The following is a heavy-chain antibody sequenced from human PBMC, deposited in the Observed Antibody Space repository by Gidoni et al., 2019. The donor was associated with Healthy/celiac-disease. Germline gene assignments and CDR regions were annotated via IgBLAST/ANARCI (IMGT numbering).Heavy chain of an antibody. CDR3: ARRAGPQGAFDI. V-gene: IGHV1-69*01. CDR2: LIPIFGTA. CDR1: GGTFSSYA. J-gene: IGHJ3*02. Sequence: QVQLVQSGAEVKNPGSSVKVSCQASGGTFSSYAISWVRQAPGQGLEWMGGLIPIFGTANYAQKFQGRVTITADESTSTAYMELSSLRSEDTAVYYCARRAGPQGAFDIWGQGTMVTVSS.